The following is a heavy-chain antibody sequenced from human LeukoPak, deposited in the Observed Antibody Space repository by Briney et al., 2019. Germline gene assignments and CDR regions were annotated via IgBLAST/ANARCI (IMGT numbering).Heavy chain of an antibody. CDR2: MNPNSGNT. CDR1: GYTFTSYD. V-gene: IGHV1-8*01. Sequence: ASVKVSCKASGYTFTSYDINWVRQATGQGLEWMGWMNPNSGNTGYAQKFQGRVTMTRDTSISKAFMELTSLRSEDTAVYYCARGPPNWGFDFWGQGTLVTVSS. D-gene: IGHD7-27*01. CDR3: ARGPPNWGFDF. J-gene: IGHJ4*02.